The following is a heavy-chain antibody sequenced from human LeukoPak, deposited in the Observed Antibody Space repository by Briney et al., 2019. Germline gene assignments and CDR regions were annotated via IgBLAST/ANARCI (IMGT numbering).Heavy chain of an antibody. CDR1: GGPFSGYY. J-gene: IGHJ5*02. V-gene: IGHV4-34*01. D-gene: IGHD2-15*01. CDR3: ARGQDIVVVVAAYNWFDP. Sequence: SETLSLTCAVYGGPFSGYYWSWIRQPPGKGLEWIGEINHSGSTNYNPSLKSRVTISVDTSKNQFSLKLSSVTAADTAVYYCARGQDIVVVVAAYNWFDPWGQGTLVTVSS. CDR2: INHSGST.